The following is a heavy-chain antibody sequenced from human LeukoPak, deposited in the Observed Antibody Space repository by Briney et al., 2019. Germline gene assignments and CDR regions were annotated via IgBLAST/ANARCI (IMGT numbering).Heavy chain of an antibody. Sequence: PGGSLRLSCAASGFTFSSYAMHWVRQAPGKGLEWVAVISYDGSNKYYADSVKGRFTISRDNSKNTLYLQMNSLRAEDTAVYYCARVSPRYDSSGYPDYWGQGTLVTVSS. CDR2: ISYDGSNK. CDR1: GFTFSSYA. V-gene: IGHV3-30-3*01. CDR3: ARVSPRYDSSGYPDY. J-gene: IGHJ4*02. D-gene: IGHD3-22*01.